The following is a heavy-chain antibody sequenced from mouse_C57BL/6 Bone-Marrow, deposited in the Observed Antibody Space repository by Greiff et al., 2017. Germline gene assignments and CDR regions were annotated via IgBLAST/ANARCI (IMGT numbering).Heavy chain of an antibody. J-gene: IGHJ1*03. CDR2: IYPGDGDT. CDR1: GYAFSSYW. CDR3: ASYGSGHSWDFDV. V-gene: IGHV1-80*01. D-gene: IGHD1-1*01. Sequence: QVQLQQSGAELVKPGASVMISCKASGYAFSSYWMNWVKQRPGKGLEWIGQIYPGDGDTNYNGKFKGKATLTADKSSSTAYMQLSSLTSEDSAVYFCASYGSGHSWDFDVWGTGTTVTVSS.